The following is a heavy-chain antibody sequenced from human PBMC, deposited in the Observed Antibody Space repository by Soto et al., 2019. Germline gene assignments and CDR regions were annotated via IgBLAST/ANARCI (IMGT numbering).Heavy chain of an antibody. J-gene: IGHJ4*02. CDR2: IWYDGSSK. CDR3: VRDQGVVIIKDY. CDR1: GFTFRNHA. V-gene: IGHV3-33*01. D-gene: IGHD2-8*01. Sequence: PGGSLRLSCAASGFTFRNHAMHWVRQAPGKGLEWVALIWYDGSSKYYADSVKGRFTISRDNSKNTLYLEMNSLRAEDTAMYYCVRDQGVVIIKDYWRQGTLVTVGS.